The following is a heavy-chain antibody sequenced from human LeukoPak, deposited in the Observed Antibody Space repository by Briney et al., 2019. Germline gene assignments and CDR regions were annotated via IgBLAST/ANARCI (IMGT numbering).Heavy chain of an antibody. CDR2: IYHSGST. J-gene: IGHJ6*03. CDR3: ARHLDRSMDV. CDR1: GYSISSGYY. V-gene: IGHV4-38-2*01. Sequence: SETLSLTCAVSGYSISSGYYWGWIRQPPGKGLEWIGSIYHSGSTYYNPSLKSRVTISVDTSKNQFSLKLSSVTAADTAVYYCARHLDRSMDVWGKGTTVTVS.